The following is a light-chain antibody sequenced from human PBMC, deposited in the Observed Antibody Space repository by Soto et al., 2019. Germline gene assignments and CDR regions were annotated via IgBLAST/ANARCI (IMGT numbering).Light chain of an antibody. CDR2: LGS. CDR3: MQALQTPIT. J-gene: IGKJ5*01. V-gene: IGKV2-28*01. CDR1: QSLLYSNGYNY. Sequence: DLVMTQSPLSLPVTPGERASISFSSIQSLLYSNGYNYLDWYLQKPGQSPQLLIYLGSNRASGVPDRFSGSGSGTDFTLKISRVEAEDVGVYYCMQALQTPITFGQGTRLEIK.